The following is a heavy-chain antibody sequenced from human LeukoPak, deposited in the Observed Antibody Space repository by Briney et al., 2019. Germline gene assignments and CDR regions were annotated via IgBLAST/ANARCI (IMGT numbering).Heavy chain of an antibody. D-gene: IGHD4-23*01. CDR2: IYYSGST. Sequence: SETLSLTCTVSGGSISSYYWSWIRQPPGKGLEWIGYIYYSGSTNYNPSLKSRVTISVDTSKNQFSLKLSSVTAADTAVYYCATSDYGGNSVFDYWGQGTLVTVSS. CDR1: GGSISSYY. J-gene: IGHJ4*02. CDR3: ATSDYGGNSVFDY. V-gene: IGHV4-59*01.